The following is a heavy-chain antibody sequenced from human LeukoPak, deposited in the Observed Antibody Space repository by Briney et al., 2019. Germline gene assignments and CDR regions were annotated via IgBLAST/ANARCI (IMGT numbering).Heavy chain of an antibody. Sequence: GGSLRLSCAASGFSFSTYAFSWVRQTAGKGLEWVSSISTSGGSTYYADSVKGRFTISRDNSKNTLYLQMNSLRAEDTAVYYCAKGRTSGYYAHFDQWGQGTQVTVSS. CDR1: GFSFSTYA. CDR3: AKGRTSGYYAHFDQ. D-gene: IGHD3-22*01. CDR2: ISTSGGST. J-gene: IGHJ4*02. V-gene: IGHV3-23*01.